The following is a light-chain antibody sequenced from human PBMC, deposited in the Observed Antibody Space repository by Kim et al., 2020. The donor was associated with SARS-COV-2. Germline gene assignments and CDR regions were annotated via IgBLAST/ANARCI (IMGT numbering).Light chain of an antibody. Sequence: QSALTQPASVSGSPGQSITISCTGTSRDVGNYNFVSWYQLHPGKAPKLIIYEGSQRPSGVSNRFSASKSGITASLTISGLQAEDEATYYCCSFAGNRIYVFGTGTQLTVL. V-gene: IGLV2-23*01. J-gene: IGLJ1*01. CDR1: SRDVGNYNF. CDR2: EGS. CDR3: CSFAGNRIYV.